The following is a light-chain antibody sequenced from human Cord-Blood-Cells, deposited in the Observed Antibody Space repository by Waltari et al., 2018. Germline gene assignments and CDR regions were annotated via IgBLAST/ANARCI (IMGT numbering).Light chain of an antibody. CDR1: QSISSW. Sequence: DIQMTHYPSTLSASVGDRVTITCRASQSISSWLAWYQQKPGKAPKLLIYDASSLESGVPSRFSGSGSGTEFTLTISSLQPDDFATYYCQQYNSYSPETFGQGTKVEIK. V-gene: IGKV1-5*01. J-gene: IGKJ1*01. CDR3: QQYNSYSPET. CDR2: DAS.